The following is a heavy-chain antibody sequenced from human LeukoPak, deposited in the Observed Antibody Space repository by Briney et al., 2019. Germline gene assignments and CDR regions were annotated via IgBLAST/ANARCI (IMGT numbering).Heavy chain of an antibody. CDR3: ARGFDSSGWYGYFQH. Sequence: ASVKVSCKASGYTFTSYYMHWVRQAPGQGLEWMGWMNPNSGNTGYAQKFQGRVTITRNTSISTAYMELSSLRAEDTAVYYCARGFDSSGWYGYFQHWGQGTLVTVSS. D-gene: IGHD6-19*01. CDR2: MNPNSGNT. J-gene: IGHJ1*01. CDR1: GYTFTSYY. V-gene: IGHV1-8*03.